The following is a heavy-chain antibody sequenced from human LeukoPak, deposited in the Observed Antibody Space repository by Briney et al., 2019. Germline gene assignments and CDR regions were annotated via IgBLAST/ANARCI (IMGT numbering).Heavy chain of an antibody. Sequence: GGSLRLSCAASGFTFSRHWMSWVRQAPGKGLEWVASIKQDGSEKNYVDSVKGRFTISRDNAKNALYLQMNSLRAKDTAVYYCAREGVPAARDYWGQGTLVTVSS. J-gene: IGHJ4*02. CDR2: IKQDGSEK. V-gene: IGHV3-7*01. CDR1: GFTFSRHW. D-gene: IGHD2-2*01. CDR3: AREGVPAARDY.